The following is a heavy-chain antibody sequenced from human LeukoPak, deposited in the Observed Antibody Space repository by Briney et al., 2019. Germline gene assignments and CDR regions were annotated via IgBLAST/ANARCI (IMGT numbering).Heavy chain of an antibody. Sequence: PSETLSLTCAVYGGSFSGYYWSWIRQPPGKGLEWIGEINHSGSTNYNPSLKSRVTISVDTSKNQFSLKLSSVTAADTAVYCCARGVRSVAGLGWFDPWGQGTLVTVSS. V-gene: IGHV4-34*01. D-gene: IGHD6-19*01. CDR2: INHSGST. CDR3: ARGVRSVAGLGWFDP. J-gene: IGHJ5*02. CDR1: GGSFSGYY.